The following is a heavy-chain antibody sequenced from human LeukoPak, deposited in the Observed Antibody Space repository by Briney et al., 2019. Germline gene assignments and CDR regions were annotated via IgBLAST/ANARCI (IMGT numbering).Heavy chain of an antibody. CDR3: ARLDGETGFDY. J-gene: IGHJ4*02. Sequence: GASVSLSYTPADYTFTSYGISWGRQAPGQGLEWMRWISDYNGNTNYAQKLQDRVTMTTDTSTSTAYMELRSLRSDDTAVYYCARLDGETGFDYWGQGTLVTVSS. V-gene: IGHV1-18*01. D-gene: IGHD4-17*01. CDR2: ISDYNGNT. CDR1: DYTFTSYG.